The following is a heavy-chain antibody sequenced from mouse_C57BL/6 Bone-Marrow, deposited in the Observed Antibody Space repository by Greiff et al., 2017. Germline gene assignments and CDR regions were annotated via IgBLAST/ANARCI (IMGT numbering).Heavy chain of an antibody. D-gene: IGHD1-1*01. J-gene: IGHJ4*01. Sequence: QVQLKQPGAELVKPGASVKMSCKASGYTFTSYWITWVKQRPGQGLEWIGDIYPGSGSTNYNEKFKSKATLTVDTSSSTAYMQLSSLTSEDSAVYYCARTTVVATSGDYWGQGTSVTVSS. CDR1: GYTFTSYW. V-gene: IGHV1-55*01. CDR3: ARTTVVATSGDY. CDR2: IYPGSGST.